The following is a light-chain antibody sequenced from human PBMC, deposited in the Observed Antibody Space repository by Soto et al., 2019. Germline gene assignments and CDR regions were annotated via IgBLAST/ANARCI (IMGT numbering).Light chain of an antibody. J-gene: IGLJ2*01. CDR2: EVS. CDR3: SSYAGSNLV. Sequence: QSVLTQPHSASGSPGQSVTISCTGTSSDVGGYNYVSWYQQHPGKAPKVMIYEVSKRPSGVPDRFSGSKSGNTASLTVSGLQAEDEADYYCSSYAGSNLVFGGGTKLTVL. CDR1: SSDVGGYNY. V-gene: IGLV2-8*01.